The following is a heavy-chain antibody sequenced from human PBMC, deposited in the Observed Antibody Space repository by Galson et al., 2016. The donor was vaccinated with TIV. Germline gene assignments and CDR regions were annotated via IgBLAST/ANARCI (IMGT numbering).Heavy chain of an antibody. CDR2: ISHDGNNK. CDR3: TRDGRGNWMYVDYFDY. V-gene: IGHV3-30-3*01. D-gene: IGHD1-1*01. Sequence: SLRLSCAASGFTFDSYTFHWVRQTPGKGLEWVAIISHDGNNKDFADSVQGRFTISRDSSKNTVFLQMNSLRLEDTAVYYCTRDGRGNWMYVDYFDYWGQGTLVTVSS. J-gene: IGHJ4*02. CDR1: GFTFDSYT.